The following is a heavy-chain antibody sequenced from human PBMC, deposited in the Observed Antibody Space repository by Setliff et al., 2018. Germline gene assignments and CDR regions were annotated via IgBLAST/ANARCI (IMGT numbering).Heavy chain of an antibody. J-gene: IGHJ6*03. V-gene: IGHV4-4*07. D-gene: IGHD6-19*01. CDR2: IYIGGSA. Sequence: PSETLSLTCTVSGGSISSYYWSWIRQPAGKGLEWIGHIYIGGSANYNPSLKSRVTMSIDTSKNQFSLKLNSVTAADMAVHYCAREQWLDPPGYYYMDVWAKGTTVTSP. CDR1: GGSISSYY. CDR3: AREQWLDPPGYYYMDV.